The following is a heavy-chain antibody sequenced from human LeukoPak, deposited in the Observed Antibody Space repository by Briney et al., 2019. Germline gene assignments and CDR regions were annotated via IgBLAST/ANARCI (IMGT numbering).Heavy chain of an antibody. CDR2: IIPILGTA. CDR1: GYTFTSYG. D-gene: IGHD1-26*01. CDR3: ALGIVGATTYYFDY. Sequence: ASVKVSCKTSGYTFTSYGISWVRQAPGQGLEWMGRIIPILGTANYAQKFQGRVTITTDESTSTAYMELSSLRSEDTAVYYCALGIVGATTYYFDYWGQGTLVTVSS. V-gene: IGHV1-69*11. J-gene: IGHJ4*02.